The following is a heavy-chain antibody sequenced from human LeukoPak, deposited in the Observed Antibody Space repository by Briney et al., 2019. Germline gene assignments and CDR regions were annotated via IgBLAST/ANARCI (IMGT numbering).Heavy chain of an antibody. V-gene: IGHV4-34*01. J-gene: IGHJ3*02. CDR2: INHSGST. D-gene: IGHD1-26*01. Sequence: SETLSLTRAVYGGSFSGYYWSWIRQPPGKGLEWIGEINHSGSTNYNPSLKSRVTISVDTSKNQFSLKLSSVIAADTAVYYCARGELYSGSYSDAFDIWGQGTMVTVSS. CDR3: ARGELYSGSYSDAFDI. CDR1: GGSFSGYY.